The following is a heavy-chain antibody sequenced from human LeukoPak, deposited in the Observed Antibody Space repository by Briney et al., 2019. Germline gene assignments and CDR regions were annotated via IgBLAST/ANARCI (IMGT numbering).Heavy chain of an antibody. J-gene: IGHJ4*02. CDR2: IKQDGSEK. CDR1: GFTFSRYW. V-gene: IGHV3-7*01. D-gene: IGHD3-16*01. Sequence: GGSLRLSCTASGFTFSRYWMSWVRQAPGKGLEWVANIKQDGSEKYYVDSVKGRFTISRDSAKNSLYLQLNSLRAEDTAVYYCARDPYAGIMITFGGVIERDYWGQGTLVTVSS. CDR3: ARDPYAGIMITFGGVIERDY.